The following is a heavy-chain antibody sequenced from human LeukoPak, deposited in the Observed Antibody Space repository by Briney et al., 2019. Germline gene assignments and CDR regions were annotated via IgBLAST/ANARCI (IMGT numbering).Heavy chain of an antibody. J-gene: IGHJ3*02. CDR1: GGSFSGYY. Sequence: SETLSLTCAVYGGSFSGYYWSWIRQPPGKRLEWIGGINHSGSTNYNPSLKSRVTISVDTSKNQFSLKLSSVTAADTAVYYCARGHFYDYIWGSYRPDAFDIWGQGTMVTVSS. V-gene: IGHV4-34*01. CDR3: ARGHFYDYIWGSYRPDAFDI. D-gene: IGHD3-16*02. CDR2: INHSGST.